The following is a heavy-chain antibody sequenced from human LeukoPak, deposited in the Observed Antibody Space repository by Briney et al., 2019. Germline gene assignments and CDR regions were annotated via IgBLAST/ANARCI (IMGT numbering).Heavy chain of an antibody. CDR2: ISSSGSTI. CDR1: GFTFSSYE. J-gene: IGHJ4*02. Sequence: GGSLRLSCAASGFTFSSYEMNWVRQAPGKGLEWVSYISSSGSTIYYADSVKGRFTISRDNAKSSLYQQMNSLRAEDTAVYYCARDSGSYSHGGFDYWGQGTLVTVSS. V-gene: IGHV3-48*03. CDR3: ARDSGSYSHGGFDY. D-gene: IGHD1-26*01.